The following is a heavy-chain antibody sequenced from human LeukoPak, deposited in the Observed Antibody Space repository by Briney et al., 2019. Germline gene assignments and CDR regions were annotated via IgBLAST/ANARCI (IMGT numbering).Heavy chain of an antibody. CDR3: ARGYEMGYYYYYMDV. V-gene: IGHV4-4*09. CDR1: GGSISSYY. D-gene: IGHD5-24*01. Sequence: PSETLSLTCTVSGGSISSYYWSWIRQPPGKGLEWIGYIYTSGSTNYNPSLKSRVTISVDTSKNQFSLKLSSVTAADTTVYYCARGYEMGYYYYYMDVWGKGTTVTVSS. CDR2: IYTSGST. J-gene: IGHJ6*03.